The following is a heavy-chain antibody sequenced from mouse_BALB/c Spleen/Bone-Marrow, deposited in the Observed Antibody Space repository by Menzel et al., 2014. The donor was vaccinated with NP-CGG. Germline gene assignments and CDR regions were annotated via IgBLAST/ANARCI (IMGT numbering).Heavy chain of an antibody. J-gene: IGHJ4*01. V-gene: IGHV2-6-7*01. Sequence: VKVEESGPGLVAPSQSLSITCTVSGFSLTGYGVSWVRQPPGKGLEWLGMIWGDGSTDYNSALKPRLSISKDNSKSQVFLKVNSLQTEDTARYYCARDSFLITRALDYWGQGTSVTVSS. CDR2: IWGDGST. CDR1: GFSLTGYG. D-gene: IGHD2-4*01. CDR3: ARDSFLITRALDY.